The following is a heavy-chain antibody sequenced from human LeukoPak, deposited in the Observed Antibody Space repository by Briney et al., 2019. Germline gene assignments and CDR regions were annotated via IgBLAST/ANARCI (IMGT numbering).Heavy chain of an antibody. CDR2: INAGRGNT. CDR3: VRLFSGTTFYY. Sequence: GASVKVSCKASGYTFTDYSIHWVRRTPGQSLEWMGWINAGRGNTEYSQNFQGRITITRDISATTAYMELSSLISEDTGVYYCVRLFSGTTFYYWGQGTLVAVSS. D-gene: IGHD1-1*01. J-gene: IGHJ4*02. V-gene: IGHV1-3*01. CDR1: GYTFTDYS.